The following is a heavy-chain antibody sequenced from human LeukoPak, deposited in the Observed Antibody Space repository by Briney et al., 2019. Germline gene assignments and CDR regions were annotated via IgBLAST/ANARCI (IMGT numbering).Heavy chain of an antibody. V-gene: IGHV1-2*02. CDR2: INPNSGGT. Sequence: GASVKASCKASGYTFTGYYVHWGRQAPGQGVKWLNLINPNSGGTNYAQKFQGRVTMTRDTSISTAYMELSRLRSDDTAVYYCARDSYGDYSSYYAFDIWGQGTMVTVSS. D-gene: IGHD4-17*01. CDR1: GYTFTGYY. J-gene: IGHJ3*02. CDR3: ARDSYGDYSSYYAFDI.